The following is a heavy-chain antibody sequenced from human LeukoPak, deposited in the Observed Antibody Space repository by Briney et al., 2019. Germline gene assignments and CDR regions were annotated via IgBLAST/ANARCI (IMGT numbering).Heavy chain of an antibody. CDR2: ISAHNGDT. Sequence: ASVKVSCKASGYTFTTYGFSWVRQAPGQGLEWMGWISAHNGDTNYAQRLQGRVTMTTDTSTSTAYMELRSLRSDDTDVYYCARVKARSGSYSLDYWGQGTLVTVSS. CDR1: GYTFTTYG. J-gene: IGHJ4*02. D-gene: IGHD1-26*01. V-gene: IGHV1-18*01. CDR3: ARVKARSGSYSLDY.